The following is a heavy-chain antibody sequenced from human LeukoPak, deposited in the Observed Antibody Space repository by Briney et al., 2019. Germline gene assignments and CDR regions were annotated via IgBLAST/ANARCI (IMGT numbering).Heavy chain of an antibody. V-gene: IGHV3-23*01. D-gene: IGHD1-1*01. J-gene: IGHJ4*02. CDR1: GFTFSSYA. Sequence: GGSLRLSCAASGFTFSSYAMSWVRQAPGKGLEWVSAISGSGGSTYYADSVKGRFTISRDNSKNTLYLQMNSLRVEDTAVYYCARATHPRTLGDNYYLDSWGQGTLLSVSS. CDR3: ARATHPRTLGDNYYLDS. CDR2: ISGSGGST.